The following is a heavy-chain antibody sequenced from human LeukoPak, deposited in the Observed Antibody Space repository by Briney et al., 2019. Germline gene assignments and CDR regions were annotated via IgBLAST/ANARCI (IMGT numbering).Heavy chain of an antibody. D-gene: IGHD3-3*01. CDR2: INPNSGGT. CDR1: GYTFTGYY. CDR3: ARGSGGPPQVLDY. J-gene: IGHJ4*01. Sequence: GASVKVSCKASGYTFTGYYIHWVRQAPGQGLEWMGWINPNSGGTSYAQKFQGRVTMTRDTSISTVYMELNRLRSDGTAVSYCARGSGGPPQVLDYWGHGTLVTVSS. V-gene: IGHV1-2*02.